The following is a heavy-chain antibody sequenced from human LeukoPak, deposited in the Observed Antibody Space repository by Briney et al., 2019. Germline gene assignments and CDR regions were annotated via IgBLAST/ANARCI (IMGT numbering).Heavy chain of an antibody. CDR1: GGTFSSYA. CDR3: ARGAVDYDILTGYYVYYYYGMDV. J-gene: IGHJ6*02. Sequence: GASVKVSCKASGGTFSSYAISWVRQAPGQGLEWMRGIIPIFGTANYAQKFQGRVTITADESTSTAYMELSSLRSEDTAVYYCARGAVDYDILTGYYVYYYYGMDVWGQGTTVTVSS. CDR2: IIPIFGTA. D-gene: IGHD3-9*01. V-gene: IGHV1-69*13.